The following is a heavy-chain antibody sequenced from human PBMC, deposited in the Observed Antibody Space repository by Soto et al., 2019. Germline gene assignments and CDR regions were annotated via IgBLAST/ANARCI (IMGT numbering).Heavy chain of an antibody. CDR1: GFTFSSYG. V-gene: IGHV3-33*01. CDR2: IWHDGSNK. CDR3: ARNPRTTSVTTSLDY. Sequence: QVQLVESGGAVVQPGRSLRLSCAVSGFTFSSYGMHWVRQAPGKGLERVAVIWHDGSNKYYGDSVKGSFTISRDNSKNTLYLQRTSLRAEDMAVYYCARNPRTTSVTTSLDYWGQGNLVTVSS. J-gene: IGHJ4*02. D-gene: IGHD4-17*01.